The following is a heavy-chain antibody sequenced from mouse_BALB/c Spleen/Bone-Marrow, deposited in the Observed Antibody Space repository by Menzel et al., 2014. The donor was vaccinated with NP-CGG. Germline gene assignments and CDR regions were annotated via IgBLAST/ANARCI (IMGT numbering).Heavy chain of an antibody. CDR3: ARGQLLAY. Sequence: QVQLKESGAELVRSGASVKMSCKASGYIFTSYNIHWVKQTPGQGLEWIGHIYPGNGGTNYNQKFKGKATLTADTSSSTAYMQISSLTSEDSAVYFCARGQLLAYWGQGTLVTVSA. CDR2: IYPGNGGT. J-gene: IGHJ3*01. V-gene: IGHV1-12*01. D-gene: IGHD3-3*01. CDR1: GYIFTSYN.